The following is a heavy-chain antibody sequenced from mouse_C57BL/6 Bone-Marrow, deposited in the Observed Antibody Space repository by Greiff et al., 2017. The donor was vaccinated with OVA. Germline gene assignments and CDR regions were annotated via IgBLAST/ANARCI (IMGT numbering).Heavy chain of an antibody. CDR3: APLYYYGSAMDY. Sequence: QVQLKQSGAELARPGASVKLSCKASGYTFTSYGISWVKQRTGQGLEWIGEIYPRSGNTYYNEKFKGKATLTADKSSSTAYMELRSLTSEDSAVYFCAPLYYYGSAMDYWGQGTSVTVSS. J-gene: IGHJ4*01. CDR2: IYPRSGNT. V-gene: IGHV1-81*01. CDR1: GYTFTSYG. D-gene: IGHD1-1*01.